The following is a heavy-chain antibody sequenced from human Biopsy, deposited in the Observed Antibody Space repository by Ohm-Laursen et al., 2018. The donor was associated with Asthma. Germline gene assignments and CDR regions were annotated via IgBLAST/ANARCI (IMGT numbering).Heavy chain of an antibody. CDR2: IDWDDDK. CDR3: AREQQLGNFDY. D-gene: IGHD6-13*01. J-gene: IGHJ4*02. CDR1: GLSLSKTGMR. V-gene: IGHV2-70*04. Sequence: TQTLTLTCTLSGLSLSKTGMRVSWIRQPPGKALEWLARIDWDDDKFYSASLRTRLTISKDTSKNQVVLTMTTMDPVDTATYYCAREQQLGNFDYWGQGTLVTVSS.